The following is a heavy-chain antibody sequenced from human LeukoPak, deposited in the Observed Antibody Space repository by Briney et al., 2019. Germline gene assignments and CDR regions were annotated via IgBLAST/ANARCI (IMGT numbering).Heavy chain of an antibody. CDR2: IKSLSNGGTS. CDR3: TTENHGEHRWGMDV. J-gene: IGHJ6*02. Sequence: GGSLRLACAASGFTFTYTWMSWVRQAPGRGLEWVGRIKSLSNGGTSEYAAPVEGRFTISRDESKDTLFLQMNSLKSEDTAIYYSTTENHGEHRWGMDVWGHGTTVTVSS. CDR1: GFTFTYTW. V-gene: IGHV3-15*01. D-gene: IGHD4-17*01.